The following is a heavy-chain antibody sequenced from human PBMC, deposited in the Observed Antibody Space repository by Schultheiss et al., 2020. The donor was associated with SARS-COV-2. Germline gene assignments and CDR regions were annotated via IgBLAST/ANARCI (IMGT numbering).Heavy chain of an antibody. CDR3: ARGLPGGYDSSGYDAFDI. CDR1: GGSISNYY. Sequence: SETLSLTCTVSGGSISNYYWSWIRQPPGKGLEWIGYIYYSGSTNYNPSLKSRVTISVDTSKNQFSLKLSSVTAEDTAVYYCARGLPGGYDSSGYDAFDIWGQGTMVTVSS. D-gene: IGHD3-22*01. CDR2: IYYSGST. J-gene: IGHJ3*02. V-gene: IGHV4-59*01.